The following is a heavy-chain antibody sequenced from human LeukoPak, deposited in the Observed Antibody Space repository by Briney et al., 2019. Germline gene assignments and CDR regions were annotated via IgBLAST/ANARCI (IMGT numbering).Heavy chain of an antibody. CDR3: ARLRYSSYTDY. V-gene: IGHV4-59*01. Sequence: PSETLSLTCTVSGGSISSYYWSWIRQPPGKGLEWIGYIYFSGSTNYNPSLKSRVTISVDTSKNQFSLKLSSVTAADTAVYYCARLRYSSYTDYWGQGTLVTVSS. J-gene: IGHJ4*02. CDR2: IYFSGST. CDR1: GGSISSYY. D-gene: IGHD6-13*01.